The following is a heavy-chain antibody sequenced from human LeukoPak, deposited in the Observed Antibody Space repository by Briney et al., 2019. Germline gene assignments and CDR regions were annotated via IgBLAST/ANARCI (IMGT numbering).Heavy chain of an antibody. D-gene: IGHD2-2*03. CDR2: INHSGST. CDR1: GGSFSGYY. CDR3: ARVGYCSSTSCLNWFDP. V-gene: IGHV4-34*01. Sequence: SETLSLTCAVYGGSFSGYYWSWIRQPPGKGLEWIGEINHSGSTNYNPSLKSRVTISVDTSKNQFSLKLSSVTAADTAVYYCARVGYCSSTSCLNWFDPWGQGTLVAVSS. J-gene: IGHJ5*02.